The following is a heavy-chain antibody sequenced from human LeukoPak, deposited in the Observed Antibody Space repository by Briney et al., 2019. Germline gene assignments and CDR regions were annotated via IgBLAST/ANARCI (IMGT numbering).Heavy chain of an antibody. CDR2: INTYNGNT. CDR3: ARDQGTPGTTDY. D-gene: IGHD1-1*01. V-gene: IGHV1-18*01. Sequence: ASVKVSCKASGYTFTSYGISWVRQAPGQGLEWMGWINTYNGNTNYAQKVQGRVTMTTDTSTSTAYMELRSLRSDDTAVYYCARDQGTPGTTDYWGQGTLVTVSS. J-gene: IGHJ4*02. CDR1: GYTFTSYG.